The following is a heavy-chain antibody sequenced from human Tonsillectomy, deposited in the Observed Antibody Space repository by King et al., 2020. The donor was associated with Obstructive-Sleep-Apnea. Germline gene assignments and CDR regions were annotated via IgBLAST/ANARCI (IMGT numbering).Heavy chain of an antibody. CDR3: ARGREDYDTSGAFAFDI. V-gene: IGHV4-39*01. CDR2: IYACGGA. Sequence: QLQESGPGLVKPSETLSLTCAVSGASISSIDYYWGWIRQAPGKGLEWIGTIYACGGAYYNPSLKSRVTISVDTSKTQFSLRLSSVAAADTAVYYCARGREDYDTSGAFAFDIWGPGTMVTVSS. J-gene: IGHJ3*02. CDR1: GASISSIDYY. D-gene: IGHD3-22*01.